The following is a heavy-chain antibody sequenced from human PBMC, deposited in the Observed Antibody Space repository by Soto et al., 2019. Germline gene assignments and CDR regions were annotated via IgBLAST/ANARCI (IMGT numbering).Heavy chain of an antibody. Sequence: GGSLRLSCAASGFTFSSYWMSWVRQAPGKGLEWVANIKQDGSEKYYVDSVKGRFTISRDNAKNSLYLQMNSLRAEDTAVYYCARAPLPDCSGGSCYDAFDIWGQGTIVTVSS. D-gene: IGHD2-15*01. CDR2: IKQDGSEK. J-gene: IGHJ3*02. CDR1: GFTFSSYW. CDR3: ARAPLPDCSGGSCYDAFDI. V-gene: IGHV3-7*01.